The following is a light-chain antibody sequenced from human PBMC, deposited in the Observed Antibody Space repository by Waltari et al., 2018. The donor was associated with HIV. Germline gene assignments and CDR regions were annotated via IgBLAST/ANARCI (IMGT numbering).Light chain of an antibody. Sequence: QSVLTQPPSASGTPGQRVTISCSGSSSNIGSNYVSWYQQLPGTAPNLLIYRNNQRPSGVPDRFSGSKSGTSASLAISGLRSEDEADYYCAAWDDSLSAHVVFGGGSKLTVL. CDR2: RNN. V-gene: IGLV1-47*01. CDR3: AAWDDSLSAHVV. J-gene: IGLJ2*01. CDR1: SSNIGSNY.